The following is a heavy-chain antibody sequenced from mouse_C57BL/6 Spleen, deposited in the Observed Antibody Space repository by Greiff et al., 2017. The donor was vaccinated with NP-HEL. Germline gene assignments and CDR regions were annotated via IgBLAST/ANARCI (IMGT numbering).Heavy chain of an antibody. CDR3: AREVYYYGSSYDYFDY. CDR2: IDPNSGGT. V-gene: IGHV1-72*01. J-gene: IGHJ2*01. CDR1: GYTFTSYW. Sequence: QVQLQQPGAELVKPGASVKLSCKASGYTFTSYWMHWVKQRPGRGLEWIGRIDPNSGGTKYNEKFKSKATLTVDKPSSTAYMQLISLTSEDSAVYYCAREVYYYGSSYDYFDYWGQGTTLTVSS. D-gene: IGHD1-1*01.